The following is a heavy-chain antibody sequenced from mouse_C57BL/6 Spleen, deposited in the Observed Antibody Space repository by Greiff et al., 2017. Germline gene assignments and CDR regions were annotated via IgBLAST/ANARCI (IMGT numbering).Heavy chain of an antibody. J-gene: IGHJ4*01. V-gene: IGHV1-80*01. CDR2: IYPGDGDT. CDR3: ARWGDHYAMDY. CDR1: GYAFSSYW. Sequence: QVQLQDSGAELVKPGDSVKISCKASGYAFSSYWMNWVKQRPGKGLEWIGQIYPGDGDTNYNGKFKGKATLTADKSSSTAYMQLSSLTSEDSAVYFCARWGDHYAMDYWGQGTSVTVSS.